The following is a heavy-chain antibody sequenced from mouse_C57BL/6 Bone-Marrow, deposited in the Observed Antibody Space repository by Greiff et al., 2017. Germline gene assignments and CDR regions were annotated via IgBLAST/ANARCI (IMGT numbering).Heavy chain of an antibody. CDR3: ARENYSNYNDY. CDR2: ISDGGSYT. V-gene: IGHV5-4*01. J-gene: IGHJ2*01. Sequence: EVMLVESGGGLVKPGGSLKLSCAASGFTFSSYAMSWVRQTPEKRLEWVATISDGGSYTYYPDNVKGRFTISRDNAKNNLYLQMSHLKSEDTAMYYCARENYSNYNDYWGQGTTLTVSS. D-gene: IGHD2-5*01. CDR1: GFTFSSYA.